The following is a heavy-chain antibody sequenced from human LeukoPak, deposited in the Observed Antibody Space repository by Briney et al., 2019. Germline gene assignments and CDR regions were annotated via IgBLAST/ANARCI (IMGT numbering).Heavy chain of an antibody. D-gene: IGHD3-9*01. CDR1: GGTFSSYA. J-gene: IGHJ4*02. CDR2: IIPIFGTA. CDR3: AVWPVRYKGGSPDY. V-gene: IGHV1-69*01. Sequence: GASVKVSCKASGGTFSSYAISWVRQAPGQGLEWMGGIIPIFGTANYAQKFQGRVTITADESTSTAYMELSSLRSDDTAVYYCAVWPVRYKGGSPDYWGQGTLATVSS.